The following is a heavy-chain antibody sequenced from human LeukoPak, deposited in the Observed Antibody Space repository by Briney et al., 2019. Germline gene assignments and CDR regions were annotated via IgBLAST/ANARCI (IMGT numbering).Heavy chain of an antibody. CDR3: ARPVGATHYGMDV. V-gene: IGHV1-8*02. J-gene: IGHJ6*02. CDR1: GYTFTSYG. D-gene: IGHD1-26*01. CDR2: MNPNRGNT. Sequence: ASVKVSCKASGYTFTSYGISWVRQAPGRGLEWMGWMNPNRGNTGYAQKFEGRVTMTRNTSISAAYMELSSLRSGDTAVYYCARPVGATHYGMDVWGHGTTVTVSS.